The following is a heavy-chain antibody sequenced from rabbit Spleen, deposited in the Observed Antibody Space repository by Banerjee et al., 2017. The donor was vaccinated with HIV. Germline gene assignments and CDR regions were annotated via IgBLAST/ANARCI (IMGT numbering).Heavy chain of an antibody. Sequence: QEQLVESGGDLVKPGASLTLTCIASGVSFSGNSYMCWVRQAPGKGLEWIACIDTGSSSGFTYSATWAKGRFTCSKTSSTTVTLQMTSLTVADTATYFCARDTGSSFSSYGMDLWGQGTLVTVS. J-gene: IGHJ6*01. CDR2: IDTGSSSGFT. CDR1: GVSFSGNSY. V-gene: IGHV1S45*01. CDR3: ARDTGSSFSSYGMDL. D-gene: IGHD8-1*01.